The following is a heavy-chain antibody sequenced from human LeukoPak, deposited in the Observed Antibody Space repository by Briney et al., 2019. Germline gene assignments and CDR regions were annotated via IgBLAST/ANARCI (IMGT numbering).Heavy chain of an antibody. D-gene: IGHD3-10*01. Sequence: SETLSLTCTVSGGSISNYYWSWIRQPPGKGLEWIGHIYYSGTTKYNASLKSRFTISVDTSKNQFSLMLSSVTAADTAVYYCARFGITVVRGGKYYFDYWGQGTLVTVSS. CDR3: ARFGITVVRGGKYYFDY. CDR2: IYYSGTT. J-gene: IGHJ4*02. V-gene: IGHV4-59*08. CDR1: GGSISNYY.